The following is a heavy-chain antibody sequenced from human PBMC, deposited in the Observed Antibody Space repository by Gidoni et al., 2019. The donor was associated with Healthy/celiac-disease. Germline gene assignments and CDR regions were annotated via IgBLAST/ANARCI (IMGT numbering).Heavy chain of an antibody. Sequence: EVQLVESGGGLVKPGGSLGLSCAASGFTFSSYSMNWVRQAPGKGLEWVSSISSSSSYIYYADSVKGRFTISRDNAKNSLYLQMNSLRAEDTAVYYCARDAVGEYYFDYWGQGTLVTVSS. J-gene: IGHJ4*02. CDR1: GFTFSSYS. CDR3: ARDAVGEYYFDY. CDR2: ISSSSSYI. V-gene: IGHV3-21*01.